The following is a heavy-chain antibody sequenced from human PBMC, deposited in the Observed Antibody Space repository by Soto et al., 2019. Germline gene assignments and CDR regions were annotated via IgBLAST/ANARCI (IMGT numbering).Heavy chain of an antibody. CDR3: ARGTYYYDSSGYYWLDY. V-gene: IGHV4-59*01. Sequence: SETLSLTCTVSGGSISSYYWSWIRQPPGKGLEWIGYIYYSGSTNYNRSLKSRVTISVDTSKNQFSLKLSSVTAADTAVYYCARGTYYYDSSGYYWLDYWGQGTLVTVSS. J-gene: IGHJ4*02. CDR2: IYYSGST. D-gene: IGHD3-22*01. CDR1: GGSISSYY.